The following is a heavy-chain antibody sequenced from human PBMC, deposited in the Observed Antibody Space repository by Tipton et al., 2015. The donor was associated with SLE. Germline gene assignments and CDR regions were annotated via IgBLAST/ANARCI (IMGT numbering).Heavy chain of an antibody. Sequence: TLSLTCTVSGGSISSFYWSWIRQPPGKGLEWIGYIYYSGSTNYNPSLKSRVTISVDTSKNQFSLKLSSVTAADTAVYYCASDHLPGGYSYYMDVWGKGTTVTVSS. V-gene: IGHV4-59*01. D-gene: IGHD3-10*01. CDR3: ASDHLPGGYSYYMDV. CDR2: IYYSGST. CDR1: GGSISSFY. J-gene: IGHJ6*03.